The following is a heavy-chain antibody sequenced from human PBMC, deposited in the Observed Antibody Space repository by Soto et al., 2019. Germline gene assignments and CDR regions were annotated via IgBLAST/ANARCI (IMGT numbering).Heavy chain of an antibody. CDR2: ISYDGSNK. Sequence: QVQLVKSGGGVVQPGRSLRLSCAASGFTFSSYGMHWVRQAPGKGLEWVAVISYDGSNKYYTDSVKGRFTISRDNSKNTLYLQMNSLRAEDTAVYYCAKEGIAAAGTKGRRAFDIWGQGTMVNVSS. CDR3: AKEGIAAAGTKGRRAFDI. CDR1: GFTFSSYG. J-gene: IGHJ3*02. D-gene: IGHD6-13*01. V-gene: IGHV3-30*18.